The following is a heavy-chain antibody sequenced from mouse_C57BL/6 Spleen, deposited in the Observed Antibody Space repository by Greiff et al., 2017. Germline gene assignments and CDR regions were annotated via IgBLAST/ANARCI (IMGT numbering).Heavy chain of an antibody. J-gene: IGHJ1*03. V-gene: IGHV1-61*01. Sequence: QVQLQQPGAELVRPGSSVKLSCKASGYTFTSYWMDWVKQRPGQGLEWIGNIYPSDSETHYNQKFKDKATLTVDKSSRTAYMQLSSLPSEDSAVYYCARRDYGSSYGWYFDVWGTGTTVTVSS. CDR2: IYPSDSET. D-gene: IGHD1-1*01. CDR3: ARRDYGSSYGWYFDV. CDR1: GYTFTSYW.